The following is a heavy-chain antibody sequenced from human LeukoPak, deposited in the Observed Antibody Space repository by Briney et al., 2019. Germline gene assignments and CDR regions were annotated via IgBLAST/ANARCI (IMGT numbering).Heavy chain of an antibody. CDR1: RFIFSNYW. CDR3: ARSGPYQLPPRPIDY. CDR2: LDQDGSKK. J-gene: IGHJ4*02. D-gene: IGHD2-2*01. Sequence: GGSLRLSCAASRFIFSNYWMSWARQAPGRGLEWVANLDQDGSKKYYVDSVKGRFTISRDNPKNSLYLQMNSLRAEDAAVYFCARSGPYQLPPRPIDYWGQGTLVTVSS. V-gene: IGHV3-7*01.